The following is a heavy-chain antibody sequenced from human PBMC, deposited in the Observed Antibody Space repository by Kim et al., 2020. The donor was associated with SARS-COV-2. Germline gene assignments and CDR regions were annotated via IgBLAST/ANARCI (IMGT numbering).Heavy chain of an antibody. Sequence: GGSLRLSCAASGFTFSSYAMSWVRQAPGKGLEWVAAISGNGGSTYYADSVKGRFTISRDNSKNTLYLQMNSLRGENTAVYYCANDHENYYDSSCYYGYWGQGTLVTVSS. CDR1: GFTFSSYA. CDR2: ISGNGGST. CDR3: ANDHENYYDSSCYYGY. V-gene: IGHV3-23*01. J-gene: IGHJ4*02. D-gene: IGHD3-22*01.